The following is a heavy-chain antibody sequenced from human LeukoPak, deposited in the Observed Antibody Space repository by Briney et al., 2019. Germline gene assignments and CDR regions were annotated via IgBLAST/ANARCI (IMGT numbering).Heavy chain of an antibody. Sequence: ASVKVSCKVSGYTLTELSMHWVRQAPGKGLEWMGGFDPEDGETIYAQKFQGRVTMTEDTSTDTAYMELSSLRSEDTAVYYCARAATMIVVVTHYFDYWGQGTLVTVSS. J-gene: IGHJ4*02. V-gene: IGHV1-24*01. D-gene: IGHD3-22*01. CDR3: ARAATMIVVVTHYFDY. CDR1: GYTLTELS. CDR2: FDPEDGET.